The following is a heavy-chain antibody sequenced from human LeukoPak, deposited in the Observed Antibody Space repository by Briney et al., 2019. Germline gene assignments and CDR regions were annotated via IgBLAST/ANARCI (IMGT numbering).Heavy chain of an antibody. CDR2: IIPIFGTA. Sequence: GASVKVSCKASGGTFSSYAISWVRQAPGQGLEWMGGIIPIFGTANYAQKFQGRVTITADESTSTAYMELSSLRSEDTAVYYCARGTQSMVGATSIWGQGTLVTVSS. V-gene: IGHV1-69*13. CDR3: ARGTQSMVGATSI. CDR1: GGTFSSYA. J-gene: IGHJ4*02. D-gene: IGHD1-26*01.